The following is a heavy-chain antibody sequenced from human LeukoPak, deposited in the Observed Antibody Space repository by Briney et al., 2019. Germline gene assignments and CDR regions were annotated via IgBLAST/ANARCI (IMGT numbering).Heavy chain of an antibody. Sequence: PGGSLRLSCAVSGFTFSDYWMTWVRQAPGRGLEWVANIKEDGSDKQYVDSVQGRFTISRDNAGNSLHLRMNSLRVEDTAVYYCVRESGVWVGPGIGRPLDVWGKGTAVTVSS. CDR3: VRESGVWVGPGIGRPLDV. CDR2: IKEDGSDK. V-gene: IGHV3-7*01. J-gene: IGHJ6*04. CDR1: GFTFSDYW. D-gene: IGHD3-16*01.